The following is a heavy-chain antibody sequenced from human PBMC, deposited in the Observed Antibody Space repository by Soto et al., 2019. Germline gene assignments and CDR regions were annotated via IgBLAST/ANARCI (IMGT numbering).Heavy chain of an antibody. J-gene: IGHJ5*02. V-gene: IGHV4-39*01. CDR1: GGSISSSNYY. D-gene: IGHD2-21*02. Sequence: SETLSLTCTVSGGSISSSNYYWGWIRQPPGKGLEWIGSIHPTGTTYYNPSLKSRFSISVDTPKNQFSLKMSSVTAADTAVYYCARHIPMTTISIGGWFDPWGQGTLVTVSS. CDR2: IHPTGTT. CDR3: ARHIPMTTISIGGWFDP.